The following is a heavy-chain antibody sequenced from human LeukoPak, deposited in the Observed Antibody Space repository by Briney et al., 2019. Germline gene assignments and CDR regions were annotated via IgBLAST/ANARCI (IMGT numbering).Heavy chain of an antibody. CDR1: GGSFSGYY. Sequence: PLETLSLTCGVYGGSFSGYYWNWIRQPPGKGLEWIGEINHSGSTNYNPSLTSRVTISVDTYKNQFSLKLTSVTAADTALYYCAGYYTYGRDYWGQGTLVTVSS. D-gene: IGHD5-18*01. CDR2: INHSGST. V-gene: IGHV4-34*01. J-gene: IGHJ4*02. CDR3: AGYYTYGRDY.